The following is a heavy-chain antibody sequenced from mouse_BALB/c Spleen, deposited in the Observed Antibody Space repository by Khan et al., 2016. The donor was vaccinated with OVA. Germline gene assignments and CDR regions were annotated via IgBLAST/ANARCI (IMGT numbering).Heavy chain of an antibody. CDR1: GFSLTSYC. V-gene: IGHV2-3*01. CDR2: IRGDGGT. J-gene: IGHJ3*01. Sequence: VKLMESGPGLVAPSQSLSITCTVSGFSLTSYCVGWVRQPPGKGLEWMGAIRGDGGTNYHSAHFSGLGISKEDYKTQASLKLNSLQTDDTAAYYCALYYYGRAWFAYWGQGTLVTVSA. CDR3: ALYYYGRAWFAY. D-gene: IGHD1-1*01.